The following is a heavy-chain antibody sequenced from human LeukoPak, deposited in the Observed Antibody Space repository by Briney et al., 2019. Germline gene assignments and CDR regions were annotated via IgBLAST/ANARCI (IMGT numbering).Heavy chain of an antibody. Sequence: SETLSLTCTVSADSISTYYWSWIRQPAGKGLQWIGRIYGSGSTDYNPSLKSRVTMSIDTSKKQFSLKLSSVTAADTAVYYCARDCDYGGNRLDYFDCWGQGTLVTVSS. V-gene: IGHV4-4*07. CDR3: ARDCDYGGNRLDYFDC. CDR2: IYGSGST. D-gene: IGHD4-23*01. J-gene: IGHJ4*02. CDR1: ADSISTYY.